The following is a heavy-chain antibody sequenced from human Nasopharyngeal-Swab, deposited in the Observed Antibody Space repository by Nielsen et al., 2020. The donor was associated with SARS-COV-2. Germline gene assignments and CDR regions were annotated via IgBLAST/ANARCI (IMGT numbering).Heavy chain of an antibody. J-gene: IGHJ4*02. CDR2: IIVNLGMT. D-gene: IGHD4-17*01. Sequence: SVKVSCKVSGGTFSKYAISWVRQAPGQGLEWMGGIIVNLGMTKYAQKFKDSVIINADESTGTAYMELSSLRSEDTAVYYCATWGIGYGENAHATFDSWGQGTQV. V-gene: IGHV1-69*10. CDR1: GGTFSKYA. CDR3: ATWGIGYGENAHATFDS.